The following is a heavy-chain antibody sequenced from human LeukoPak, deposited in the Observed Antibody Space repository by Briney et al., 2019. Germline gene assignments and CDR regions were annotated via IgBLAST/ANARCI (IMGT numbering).Heavy chain of an antibody. D-gene: IGHD5-24*01. Sequence: SDTLSLTCTVSGGSISSYYWSWIRQPPGKGLEWIGYIYYSGSTNYNPSLKGRVTISVDTSKNQFPLKLSPVAAADTAVYYCAREAVEMGRTFDYWGQGTLVTVSS. J-gene: IGHJ4*02. CDR3: AREAVEMGRTFDY. CDR2: IYYSGST. V-gene: IGHV4-59*01. CDR1: GGSISSYY.